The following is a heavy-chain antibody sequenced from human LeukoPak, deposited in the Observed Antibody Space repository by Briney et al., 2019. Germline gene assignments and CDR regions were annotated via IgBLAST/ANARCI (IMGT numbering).Heavy chain of an antibody. CDR1: GFTFSSYW. D-gene: IGHD3-10*01. CDR2: INSDGSST. Sequence: GGSLRLSCAASGFTFSSYWMHWVRQAPGKGLVWVSRINSDGSSTNYADSVKGRFTISRDNAKNTLYLQMNSLRAEDTAVCYCARGLSEYGWFGELYYWGQGTLVTVSS. V-gene: IGHV3-74*01. J-gene: IGHJ4*02. CDR3: ARGLSEYGWFGELYY.